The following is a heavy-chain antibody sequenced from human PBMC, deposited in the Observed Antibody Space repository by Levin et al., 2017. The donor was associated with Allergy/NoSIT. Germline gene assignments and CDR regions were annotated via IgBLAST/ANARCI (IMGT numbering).Heavy chain of an antibody. J-gene: IGHJ4*02. V-gene: IGHV3-30*04. CDR1: GFTFSSYA. Sequence: TGGSLRLSCAASGFTFSSYAMHWVRQAPGKGLEWVAVISYDGSNKYYADSVKGRFTISRDNSKNTLYLQMNSLRAEDTAVYYCARDKVGIAAAPPRFDYWGQGTLVTVSS. CDR3: ARDKVGIAAAPPRFDY. CDR2: ISYDGSNK. D-gene: IGHD6-13*01.